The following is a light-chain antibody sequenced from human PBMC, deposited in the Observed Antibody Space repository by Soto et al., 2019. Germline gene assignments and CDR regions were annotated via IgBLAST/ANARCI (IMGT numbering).Light chain of an antibody. CDR2: DTS. CDR3: LLSYSGADAV. CDR1: TGAVTSGHY. V-gene: IGLV7-46*01. Sequence: QAVVTQEPSLTVSPGGTVTLTCGSSTGAVTSGHYPYWFQQKPGQAPRTLIYDTSNKHSWTPARFSGSLLGGEAALTLSGAQPEDEAEYYCLLSYSGADAVFGGGTQLTVL. J-gene: IGLJ7*01.